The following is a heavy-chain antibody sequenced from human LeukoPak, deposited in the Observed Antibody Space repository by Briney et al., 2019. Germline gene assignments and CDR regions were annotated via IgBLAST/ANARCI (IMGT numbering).Heavy chain of an antibody. Sequence: SETLSLTCAVYGGSFSGYYWSWIRQPPGKGLEWIGEINHSGSTNSNPSLKSRVTISVDTSKNQFSLKLSSVTAAETAVYYCARGGGDYDYVWGSYRLGYYYYYMDVWGKGTTVTVSS. CDR1: GGSFSGYY. D-gene: IGHD3-16*02. V-gene: IGHV4-34*01. J-gene: IGHJ6*03. CDR2: INHSGST. CDR3: ARGGGDYDYVWGSYRLGYYYYYMDV.